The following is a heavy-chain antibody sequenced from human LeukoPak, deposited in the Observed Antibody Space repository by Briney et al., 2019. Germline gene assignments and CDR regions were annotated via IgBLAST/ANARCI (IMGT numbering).Heavy chain of an antibody. Sequence: SETLSLTCTVSGGSINNDYWSWVRQPPGKGLEWIGYLSYSGTTKYNPSFKSRVTISVYTSKSLFSLKLTSVTAADTAVYYCARDPFDWGQGTLVIVSS. V-gene: IGHV4-59*01. CDR1: GGSINNDY. CDR2: LSYSGTT. J-gene: IGHJ4*02. CDR3: ARDPFD.